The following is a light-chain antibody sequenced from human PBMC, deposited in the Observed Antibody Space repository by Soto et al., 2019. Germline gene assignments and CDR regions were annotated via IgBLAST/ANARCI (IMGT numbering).Light chain of an antibody. Sequence: IQMTQSPSSLSASVGDSVTVTCRASQSINIYLNWYQQKPGKAPTLLIYGASSLQSGVPSRFTGGESRKNFNLTISSLQPEDFTTYYCQQSYISPYTFAQGTKLEIK. CDR2: GAS. CDR1: QSINIY. V-gene: IGKV1-39*01. J-gene: IGKJ2*01. CDR3: QQSYISPYT.